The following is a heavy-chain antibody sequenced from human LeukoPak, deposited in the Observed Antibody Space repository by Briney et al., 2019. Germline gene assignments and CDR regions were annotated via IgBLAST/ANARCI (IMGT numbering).Heavy chain of an antibody. CDR2: ISGSGAST. CDR3: AKGEKRLGITNFGVVIPHTGVFDY. J-gene: IGHJ4*02. V-gene: IGHV3-23*01. CDR1: GFTFSSYA. Sequence: GGSLRLSCAASGFTFSSYAMSWVRQAPGKGLEWVSAISGSGASTYYADSVKGRFTISRDNSKNTLYLQMNSLRAEDTAVYYCAKGEKRLGITNFGVVIPHTGVFDYWGQGTLVTVSS. D-gene: IGHD3-3*01.